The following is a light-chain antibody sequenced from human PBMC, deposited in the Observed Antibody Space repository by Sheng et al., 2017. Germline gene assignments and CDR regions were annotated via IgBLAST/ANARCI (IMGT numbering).Light chain of an antibody. J-gene: IGKJ3*01. CDR2: GAS. Sequence: EIVMTQSPATLSVSPGERATLSCRASQSVSNNFAWYQQKPGQAPRLLIYGASTRATGIPARFSGSASGTEFTLTISSLQSEDFATYFCQQYYNWPLTFGPGTKVDIK. CDR3: QQYYNWPLT. V-gene: IGKV3D-15*01. CDR1: QSVSNN.